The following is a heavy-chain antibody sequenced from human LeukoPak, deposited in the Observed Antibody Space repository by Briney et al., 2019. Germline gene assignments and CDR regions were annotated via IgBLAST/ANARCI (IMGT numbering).Heavy chain of an antibody. CDR2: ISSSSSYI. CDR3: ARDLDYYGSGSYYNDGMDV. D-gene: IGHD3-10*01. J-gene: IGHJ6*02. Sequence: GRSLRLSCAASGFTFSSYSMNWVRQAPGKGLEWVSSISSSSSYIYYADSVKGRFTISRDNAKNSLYLQMNSLRAEDTAVYYCARDLDYYGSGSYYNDGMDVWGQGTTVTVSS. V-gene: IGHV3-21*01. CDR1: GFTFSSYS.